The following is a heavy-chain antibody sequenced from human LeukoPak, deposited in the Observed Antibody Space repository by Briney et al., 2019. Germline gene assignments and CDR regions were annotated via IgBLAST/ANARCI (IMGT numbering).Heavy chain of an antibody. J-gene: IGHJ5*02. D-gene: IGHD6-13*01. CDR2: ISYDGSNK. CDR3: ARDKAAAGNWFDP. CDR1: GFTFSSYA. Sequence: GGSLRLSCAASGFTFSSYAMHWVRQAPGKGLEWVAVISYDGSNKYYADSVKGRFTISRDNSKNTLYLQMNSLRVEDTAVYYCARDKAAAGNWFDPWGQGTLVTVSS. V-gene: IGHV3-30*04.